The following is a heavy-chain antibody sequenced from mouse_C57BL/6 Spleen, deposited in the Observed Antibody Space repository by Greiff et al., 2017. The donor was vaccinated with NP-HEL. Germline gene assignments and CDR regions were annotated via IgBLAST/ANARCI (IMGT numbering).Heavy chain of an antibody. D-gene: IGHD2-4*01. V-gene: IGHV1-82*01. CDR2: IYPGDGDT. CDR1: GYAFSSSW. CDR3: ARYDYDVLYYYAMDY. Sequence: QVQLQQSGPELVKPGASVKISCKASGYAFSSSWMNWVKQRPGKGLEWIGRIYPGDGDTNYNGKFKGKATLTADKSSSTAYMQLSSLTSEDSAVYFCARYDYDVLYYYAMDYWGQGTSVTVSS. J-gene: IGHJ4*01.